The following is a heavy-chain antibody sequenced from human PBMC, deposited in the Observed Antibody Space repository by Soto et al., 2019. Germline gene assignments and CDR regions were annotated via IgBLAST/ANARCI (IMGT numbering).Heavy chain of an antibody. V-gene: IGHV4-39*01. Sequence: SETLSLTCTVSGGSISSSRYYWGWIRQPPGKGLEWIGNIYYSGTTYYNPSLKTRVSLFLHTSENQFSLRLTSVTAADTAVYFCASLNYDSGRKYFAPGGHGPLVTVSS. CDR3: ASLNYDSGRKYFAP. J-gene: IGHJ5*02. CDR2: IYYSGTT. D-gene: IGHD3-9*01. CDR1: GGSISSSRYY.